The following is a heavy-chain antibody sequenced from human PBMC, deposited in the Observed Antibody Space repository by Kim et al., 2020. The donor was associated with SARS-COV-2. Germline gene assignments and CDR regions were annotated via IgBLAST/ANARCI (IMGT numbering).Heavy chain of an antibody. J-gene: IGHJ4*02. D-gene: IGHD3-22*01. Sequence: GGSLRLSCVTSGFTFNSCGMHWVRQAPGKGLEWVAFIWNDGSNKFYADSVKGRFIISRDNSRDPVYLQMESLRPEDTALYYCARAEYYYVSSGHRVAYFDCGGQGTLVTVPS. CDR3: ARAEYYYVSSGHRVAYFDC. V-gene: IGHV3-33*01. CDR2: IWNDGSNK. CDR1: GFTFNSCG.